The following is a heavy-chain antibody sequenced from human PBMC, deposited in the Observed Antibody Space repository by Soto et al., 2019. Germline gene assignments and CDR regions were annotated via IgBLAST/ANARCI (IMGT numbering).Heavy chain of an antibody. CDR1: GFTFSSYA. D-gene: IGHD3-9*01. V-gene: IGHV3-23*01. Sequence: EVQLLESGGGLVQPGGSLRLSCAASGFTFSSYAMSWVRQAPGKGLEWVSAISGSGGSTYYADSVKGRFTISRDNSKNTLYLQMNSLRAEDTAVYYCANNVGPGWGAHDWLIDYWGQGTLVTVSS. CDR2: ISGSGGST. J-gene: IGHJ4*02. CDR3: ANNVGPGWGAHDWLIDY.